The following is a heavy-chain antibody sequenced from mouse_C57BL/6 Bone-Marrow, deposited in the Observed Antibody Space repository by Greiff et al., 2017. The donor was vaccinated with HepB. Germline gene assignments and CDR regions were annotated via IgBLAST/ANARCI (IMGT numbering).Heavy chain of an antibody. CDR2: GQGLEWIG. V-gene: IGHV1-87*01. D-gene: IGHD2-2*01. J-gene: IGHJ2*01. Sequence: QVQLQQSGPELARPWASVKISCQAFYTFSSRVHFAIRDTNYWMQWVKQRPGQGLEWIGAIYPGNGDTSYNQKFKGKATLTADKSSRTAYMQLSSLTSEDTAVYYCALDGDDGHFDYWGQGTTLTVSS. CDR1: YTFSSRVH. CDR3: SEDTAVYYCALDGDDGHFDY.